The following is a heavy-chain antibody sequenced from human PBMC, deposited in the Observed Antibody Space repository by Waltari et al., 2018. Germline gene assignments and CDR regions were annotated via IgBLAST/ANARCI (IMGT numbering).Heavy chain of an antibody. CDR2: IKQDGSEK. J-gene: IGHJ5*02. D-gene: IGHD2-8*01. CDR1: GFTFSSYW. Sequence: EVQLVESGGGLVQPGGSLRLSCAASGFTFSSYWMSWVRQAPGKGLEWVANIKQDGSEKYYVDSVKGRFTISRDNAKNSLYLQMNSLRAEDTAVYYCARGEMGWRTSSWFDPWGQGTLVTVSS. V-gene: IGHV3-7*01. CDR3: ARGEMGWRTSSWFDP.